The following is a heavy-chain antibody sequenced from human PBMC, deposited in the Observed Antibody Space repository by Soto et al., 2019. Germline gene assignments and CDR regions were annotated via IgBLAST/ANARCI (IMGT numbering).Heavy chain of an antibody. Sequence: QAQLQESGPGLVRPSGTLSLTCTVSRFSVTNNKYWNWVRQSPGKALEWIGEIYHSGATYYNPSLSVRASISMDKSKNHISLNLTSATGSDTAVYSCARDSRYCTDGGCSITRDGFDVWCQGTLVTASA. CDR3: ARDSRYCTDGGCSITRDGFDV. CDR2: IYHSGAT. J-gene: IGHJ3*01. V-gene: IGHV4-4*02. D-gene: IGHD3-3*01. CDR1: RFSVTNNKY.